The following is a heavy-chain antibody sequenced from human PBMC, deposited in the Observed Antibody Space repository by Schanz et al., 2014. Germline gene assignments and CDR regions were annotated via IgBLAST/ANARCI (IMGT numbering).Heavy chain of an antibody. D-gene: IGHD6-13*01. CDR1: GFTFTTYA. Sequence: DVQLLESGGGLVQPGESLRLSCAASGFTFTTYAMTWVRQAPGKGLEWVSNISPTGSSTYYADSVKGRFTISRDNSKNTLYLQMNSLRAEDTAVFYCVKIGYTHWSLDDWGQGILVTVSS. CDR3: VKIGYTHWSLDD. V-gene: IGHV3-23*01. CDR2: ISPTGSST. J-gene: IGHJ4*02.